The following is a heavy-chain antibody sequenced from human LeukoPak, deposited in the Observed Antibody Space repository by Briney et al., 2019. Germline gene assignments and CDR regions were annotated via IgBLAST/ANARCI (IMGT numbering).Heavy chain of an antibody. CDR2: IYYSGST. D-gene: IGHD6-13*01. Sequence: SETLSLTCAVYGGSFSGYYWSWIRQPPGKGLEWIGYIYYSGSTNYNPSLKSRVTISVDTSKNQFSLKLSSVTAADTAVYYCARGVAAADSYYYYGMDVWGQGTTVTVSS. V-gene: IGHV4-59*01. CDR1: GGSFSGYY. CDR3: ARGVAAADSYYYYGMDV. J-gene: IGHJ6*02.